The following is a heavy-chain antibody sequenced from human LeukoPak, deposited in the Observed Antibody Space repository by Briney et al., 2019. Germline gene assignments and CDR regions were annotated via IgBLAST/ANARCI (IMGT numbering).Heavy chain of an antibody. D-gene: IGHD2-8*01. CDR3: ARAPYCTNGVCYFDY. Sequence: GESLKISCKGSGYSFTSYWIGWVRQMPGKGLEWMGTIYPGDSDTRYSPSFQGQVTISADKSISTAYLQWSSLKASDTAMYYCARAPYCTNGVCYFDYWGQGTLVTVSS. V-gene: IGHV5-51*01. CDR2: IYPGDSDT. CDR1: GYSFTSYW. J-gene: IGHJ4*02.